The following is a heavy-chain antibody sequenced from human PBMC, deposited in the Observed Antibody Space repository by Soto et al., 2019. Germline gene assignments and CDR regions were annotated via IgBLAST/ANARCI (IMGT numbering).Heavy chain of an antibody. CDR2: IYYSRST. D-gene: IGHD2-15*01. CDR1: GGSISSSSYY. Sequence: QLQLQESGPGLVKPSETLSLTCTVSGGSISSSSYYWVWIRQPPGQGLVWIGSIYYSRSTYYNPSLKSRVAISVDTSKNPFSLKMSSVTAADTAVYYCARIRGYCSGGSCYGWFDLWGQGTLVTVSS. V-gene: IGHV4-39*01. CDR3: ARIRGYCSGGSCYGWFDL. J-gene: IGHJ5*02.